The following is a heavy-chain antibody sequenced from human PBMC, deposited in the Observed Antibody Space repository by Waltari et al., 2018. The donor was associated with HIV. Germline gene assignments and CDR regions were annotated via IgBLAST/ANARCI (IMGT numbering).Heavy chain of an antibody. Sequence: DVQLVESGGRFVEPGGSLRLSCAASGFSLSRYWMPWVRQTPGKGLSWLSSLNSDATSATYADSVKCRFIISRGNADNTLYLQMNNLRAEDTAIYYCTRDTDNWSGLGGFDPWGQGTLVIVSS. D-gene: IGHD3-3*01. CDR2: LNSDATSA. CDR1: GFSLSRYW. J-gene: IGHJ5*02. V-gene: IGHV3-74*01. CDR3: TRDTDNWSGLGGFDP.